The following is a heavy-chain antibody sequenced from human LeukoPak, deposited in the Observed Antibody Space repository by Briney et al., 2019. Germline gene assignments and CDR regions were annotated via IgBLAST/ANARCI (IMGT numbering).Heavy chain of an antibody. D-gene: IGHD2-15*01. V-gene: IGHV4-31*03. J-gene: IGHJ6*02. CDR3: ARYRQPYCSGGSCNYYYGMDV. Sequence: PSQTLSLTCTVSGGSISSGGYYWSWIRQHPGKGLEWIGYIYYSGSTYYNPSLKSRVTISVDTSKNQFSLKLSSVTAADTAVYYCARYRQPYCSGGSCNYYYGMDVWGQGTTVTVSS. CDR1: GGSISSGGYY. CDR2: IYYSGST.